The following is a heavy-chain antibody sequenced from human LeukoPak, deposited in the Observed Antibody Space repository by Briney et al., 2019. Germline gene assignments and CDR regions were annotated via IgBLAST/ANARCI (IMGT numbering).Heavy chain of an antibody. CDR1: GFTFSSYA. J-gene: IGHJ1*01. D-gene: IGHD3-9*01. V-gene: IGHV3-49*04. Sequence: GGSLRLSCAASGFTFSSYAMSWVRQAPGKGLEWVGFIRSKAFGGTPEYAASVKGRFTISRDDSKSIAYLQMNSLKTEDTAVYYCSRECFDWLWGQGTLVTVSS. CDR2: IRSKAFGGTP. CDR3: SRECFDWL.